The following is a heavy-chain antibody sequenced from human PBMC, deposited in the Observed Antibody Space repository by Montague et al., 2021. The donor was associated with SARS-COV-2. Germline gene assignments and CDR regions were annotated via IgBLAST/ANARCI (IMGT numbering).Heavy chain of an antibody. CDR2: IYYSGST. D-gene: IGHD3-10*01. J-gene: IGHJ5*02. CDR1: GGSTSSYY. V-gene: IGHV4-59*01. Sequence: SETLSPTCTVSGGSTSSYYWSWIRQPPGKGLEWIGYIYYSGSTNYNPSLKSRVTISVDTSKNQFSLKLSSVTAADTAVYYCARGVSGSYYNGWFDPWGQGTLVTVSS. CDR3: ARGVSGSYYNGWFDP.